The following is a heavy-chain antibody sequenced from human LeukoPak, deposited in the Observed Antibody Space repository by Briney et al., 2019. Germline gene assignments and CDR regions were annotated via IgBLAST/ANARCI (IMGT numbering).Heavy chain of an antibody. CDR1: GGSISSYY. J-gene: IGHJ3*02. D-gene: IGHD6-19*01. V-gene: IGHV4-59*01. CDR2: IYYSGST. Sequence: SETLSHTCTVSGGSISSYYWSWIRQPPGKGLEWIGYIYYSGSTNYNPSLKSRVTISVDTSKNQFSLKLSSVTAADTAVYYCAREGSSGWYPHDAFDIWGQGTMVTVSS. CDR3: AREGSSGWYPHDAFDI.